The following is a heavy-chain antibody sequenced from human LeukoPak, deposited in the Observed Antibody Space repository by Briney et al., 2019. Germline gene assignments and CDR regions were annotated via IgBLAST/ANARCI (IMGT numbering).Heavy chain of an antibody. CDR2: IYYSGST. J-gene: IGHJ4*02. Sequence: PSETLSLTCTDSGGSISSSSYYWGWIRQPPGKGLEWIGSIYYSGSTYYNPSLKSRVTISVDTSKNQFSLKLSSVTAADTAVYYCATPLDYDSSGYYKNWGQGTLVTVSS. CDR3: ATPLDYDSSGYYKN. D-gene: IGHD3-22*01. V-gene: IGHV4-39*01. CDR1: GGSISSSSYY.